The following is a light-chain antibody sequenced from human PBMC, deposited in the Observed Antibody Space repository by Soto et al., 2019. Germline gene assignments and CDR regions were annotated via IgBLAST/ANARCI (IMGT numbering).Light chain of an antibody. CDR3: LQYNYYPLT. V-gene: IGKV1-5*03. Sequence: DIQITQSPSTLSASVGDRVTITCRASQSISYWLAWYQQRPGKAPRLLIYKASSLQSGVPSRFSGSGSGTEFTLTISSLQPDDFATYFCLQYNYYPLTFGGGTKVDI. J-gene: IGKJ4*01. CDR1: QSISYW. CDR2: KAS.